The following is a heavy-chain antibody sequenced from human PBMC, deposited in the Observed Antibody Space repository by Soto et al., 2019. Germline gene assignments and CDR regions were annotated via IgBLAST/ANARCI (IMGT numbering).Heavy chain of an antibody. Sequence: SVKVSSKACGGTFRSYAISWVRQAPGQGLEWMGGIIPIFGTANYAQKFQGRVTINADESTSTAYMELSSLRSEDTAVYYCARDFSSSSAHYYYYGMDVWGQGTTVTVSS. CDR1: GGTFRSYA. D-gene: IGHD6-6*01. J-gene: IGHJ6*02. V-gene: IGHV1-69*13. CDR3: ARDFSSSSAHYYYYGMDV. CDR2: IIPIFGTA.